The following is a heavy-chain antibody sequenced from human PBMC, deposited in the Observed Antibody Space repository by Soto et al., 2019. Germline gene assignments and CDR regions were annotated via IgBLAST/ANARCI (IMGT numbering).Heavy chain of an antibody. CDR2: IIPIFGTA. CDR1: GGTFSSYA. CDR3: ARGHYSRWGIDY. D-gene: IGHD6-13*01. J-gene: IGHJ4*02. Sequence: GASVKVSCKASGGTFSSYAISWVRQAPGQGLEWMGGIIPIFGTANYAQKFQGRVTITADESTSTAYMELSSLRSEDTAVYYCARGHYSRWGIDYWGQGTLVTVSS. V-gene: IGHV1-69*13.